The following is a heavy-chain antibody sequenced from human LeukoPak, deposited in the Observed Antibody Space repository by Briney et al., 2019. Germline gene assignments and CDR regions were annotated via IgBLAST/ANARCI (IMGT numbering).Heavy chain of an antibody. CDR2: ITPHGGGT. CDR1: GYTFTGYY. Sequence: ASVKVSCKASGYTFTGYYMHWVRQAPGQGLEWMGWITPHGGGTKYAQKFQGRVTMTSDTSISTAYMELSGLRSDDTAVYYCARGFRLSAIEDCFDPWGQGTLVTVSS. D-gene: IGHD2-8*01. CDR3: ARGFRLSAIEDCFDP. J-gene: IGHJ5*02. V-gene: IGHV1-2*02.